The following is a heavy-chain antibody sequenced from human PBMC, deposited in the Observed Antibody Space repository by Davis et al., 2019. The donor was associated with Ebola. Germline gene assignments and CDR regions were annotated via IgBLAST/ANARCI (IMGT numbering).Heavy chain of an antibody. J-gene: IGHJ4*02. V-gene: IGHV4-30-2*01. CDR3: ARGRYDFWRGYRGYFDY. Sequence: PSETLSLTCAVSGGSISSGGYSWSWIRQPPGKGLEWIGYIYHSGSTNYNPSLKSRVTISVDTSKNQFSLKLSSVTAADTAVYYCARGRYDFWRGYRGYFDYWGQGTLVTVSS. CDR1: GGSISSGGYS. CDR2: IYHSGST. D-gene: IGHD3-3*01.